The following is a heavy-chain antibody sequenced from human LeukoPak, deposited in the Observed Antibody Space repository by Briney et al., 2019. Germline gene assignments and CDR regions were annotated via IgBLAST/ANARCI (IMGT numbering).Heavy chain of an antibody. V-gene: IGHV4-34*01. D-gene: IGHD5-18*01. CDR2: INHSGIT. CDR3: ARREWIQLTGWFDP. CDR1: GGSFSGYY. Sequence: PSETLSLTCAVYGGSFSGYYWSWIRQPPGKGLEWIGGINHSGITNYNPSLKSRVTISVDTSKNQFSLKLSSVTAADTAVYYCARREWIQLTGWFDPWGQGTLVTVSS. J-gene: IGHJ5*02.